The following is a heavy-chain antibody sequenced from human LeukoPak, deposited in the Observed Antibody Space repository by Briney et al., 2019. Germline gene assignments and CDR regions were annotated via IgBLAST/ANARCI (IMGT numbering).Heavy chain of an antibody. CDR3: ARDDGYGGNPFDY. D-gene: IGHD4-23*01. J-gene: IGHJ4*02. CDR1: GFTFSSYW. CDR2: INSDGSNT. Sequence: PGGSLRLSCAASGFTFSSYWMHWVRQAPGKGLVWVSRINSDGSNTSYADSVKGRFTISRDNAKNTLYLQMNSLRAEDTAVYYCARDDGYGGNPFDYWGQGTLVTVSS. V-gene: IGHV3-74*01.